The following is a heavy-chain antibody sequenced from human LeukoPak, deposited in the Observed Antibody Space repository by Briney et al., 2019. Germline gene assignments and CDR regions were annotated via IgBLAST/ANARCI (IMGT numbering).Heavy chain of an antibody. CDR3: ASRIAAGGTAIGY. D-gene: IGHD6-13*01. V-gene: IGHV1-8*01. CDR2: MNPNSGNT. Sequence: ASVKVSCKASGYTFTSYDINWVRQAPGQGLEWMGWMNPNSGNTGYAQKFQGRVTMTRNTSISTAYMELSSLISGDTAMYYCASRIAAGGTAIGYWGQGTLVTVSS. CDR1: GYTFTSYD. J-gene: IGHJ4*02.